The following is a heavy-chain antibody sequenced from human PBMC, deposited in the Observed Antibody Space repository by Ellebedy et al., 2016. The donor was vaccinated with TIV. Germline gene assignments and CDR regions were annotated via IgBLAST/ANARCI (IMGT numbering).Heavy chain of an antibody. Sequence: GESLKISXAASGFTFSSYAMHWVRQAPGKGLEWVAVISYDGSNKYYADSVKGRFTISRDNSKNTLYLQMNSLRAEDTAVYYCARVGTGAVGFDYWGQGTLVTVSS. V-gene: IGHV3-30-3*01. CDR1: GFTFSSYA. CDR3: ARVGTGAVGFDY. D-gene: IGHD1-1*01. CDR2: ISYDGSNK. J-gene: IGHJ4*02.